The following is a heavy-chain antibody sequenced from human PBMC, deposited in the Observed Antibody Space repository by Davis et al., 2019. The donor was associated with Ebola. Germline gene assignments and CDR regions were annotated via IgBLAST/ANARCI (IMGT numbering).Heavy chain of an antibody. D-gene: IGHD6-13*01. Sequence: AASVKVSCKASGGTFSSYAISWVRQAPGQGLEWMGRIIPILGIANYAQKFQGRVTMTEDTSTDTAYMELSSLRSEDTAVYYCATGLIADLGYWGQGTLVTVSS. CDR1: GGTFSSYA. V-gene: IGHV1-69*04. CDR2: IIPILGIA. CDR3: ATGLIADLGY. J-gene: IGHJ4*02.